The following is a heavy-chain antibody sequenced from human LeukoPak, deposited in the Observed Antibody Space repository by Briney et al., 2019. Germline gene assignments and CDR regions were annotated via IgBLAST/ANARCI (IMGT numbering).Heavy chain of an antibody. J-gene: IGHJ4*02. CDR1: GFTFSSHS. Sequence: GGSLRLSCAASGFTFSSHSMNWVRQAPGKGLEWVSSISSSSSYIYYADSVKGRFTISRDNAKNSLYLQMNSLRAEDTAVYYCARGGIVVVQYWGQGTLVTVSS. CDR2: ISSSSSYI. CDR3: ARGGIVVVQY. D-gene: IGHD3-22*01. V-gene: IGHV3-21*01.